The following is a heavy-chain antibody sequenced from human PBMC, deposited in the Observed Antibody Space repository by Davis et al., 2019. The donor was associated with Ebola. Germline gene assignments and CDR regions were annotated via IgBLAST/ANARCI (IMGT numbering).Heavy chain of an antibody. Sequence: SETLSLTCAVYGGSFSGYFWSWIRQPPGKGLEWIGEIHHGGSTNYNPSLNSRVTISLDTPKNQFSLRLTSVTAADTAVYYCANLAGYSFRSWGQGTLVTVSS. J-gene: IGHJ5*02. CDR3: ANLAGYSFRS. CDR1: GGSFSGYF. D-gene: IGHD5-18*01. V-gene: IGHV4-34*01. CDR2: IHHGGST.